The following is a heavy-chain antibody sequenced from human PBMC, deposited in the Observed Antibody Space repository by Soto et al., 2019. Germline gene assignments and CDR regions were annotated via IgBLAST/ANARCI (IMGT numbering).Heavy chain of an antibody. V-gene: IGHV3-23*01. Sequence: GGSLRLSCAASGITFSTYAMSWVRRAPGKGLEWVSTIGSNGADKQYADFVKGRFTVSRDSSKSTLSLQMNSLRAEDTAVYYCAADYLRHNSLNGYYYSYGMDVWGQGTTVTVSS. CDR2: IGSNGADK. J-gene: IGHJ6*02. CDR1: GITFSTYA. CDR3: AADYLRHNSLNGYYYSYGMDV. D-gene: IGHD4-17*01.